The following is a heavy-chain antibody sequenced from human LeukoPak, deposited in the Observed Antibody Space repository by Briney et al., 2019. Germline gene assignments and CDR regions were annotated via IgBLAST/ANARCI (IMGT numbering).Heavy chain of an antibody. CDR3: ARANSVVTGYYYYMDV. J-gene: IGHJ6*03. Sequence: SETLSLTCTVSGGSISSYYWSWIRQPAGKGLEWIGRIYTSGSTNYNPSLKSRVTISVDTSKNQFSLKLSSVTAADTAVYYCARANSVVTGYYYYMDVWGKGTTDTVSS. CDR1: GGSISSYY. V-gene: IGHV4-4*07. D-gene: IGHD4-23*01. CDR2: IYTSGST.